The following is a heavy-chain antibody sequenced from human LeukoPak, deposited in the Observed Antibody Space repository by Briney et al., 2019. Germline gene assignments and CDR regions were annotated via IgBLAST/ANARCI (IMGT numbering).Heavy chain of an antibody. CDR3: ARWGAALVRGSPGGMDV. J-gene: IGHJ6*02. CDR2: INPSKSA. V-gene: IGHV4-34*01. Sequence: PSETLSLTCAVYGGSFRGYDWSWIRQPPGKGLEWIGEINPSKSANYNPSLKSRVTIAVDTSKNQFSLKLTSVTAADTAVYYCARWGAALVRGSPGGMDVWGQGTTVAVSS. CDR1: GGSFRGYD. D-gene: IGHD3-10*01.